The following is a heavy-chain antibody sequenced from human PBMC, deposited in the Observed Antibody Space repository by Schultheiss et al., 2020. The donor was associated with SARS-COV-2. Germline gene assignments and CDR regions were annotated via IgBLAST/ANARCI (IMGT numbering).Heavy chain of an antibody. V-gene: IGHV4-34*01. D-gene: IGHD6-6*01. CDR3: ARGFVPYYYYYMDV. CDR2: IYYSGST. Sequence: SETLSLTCAVYGGSFSGYYWSWIRQPPGKGLEWIGSIYYSGSTYYNPSLKSRVTISVDTSKNQFSLKLSSVTAADTAVYYCARGFVPYYYYYMDVWGKGTTVTVSS. J-gene: IGHJ6*03. CDR1: GGSFSGYY.